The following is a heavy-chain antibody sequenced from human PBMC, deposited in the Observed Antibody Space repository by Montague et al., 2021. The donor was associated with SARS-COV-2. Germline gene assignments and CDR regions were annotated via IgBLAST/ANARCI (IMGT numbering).Heavy chain of an antibody. Sequence: SETLSLTCTVSGASMSDHYWAWIRQPPGKGLEWLAYIYYSGGINSNASLKSRVSMSVDTSKNQFSLKLTSVTAADTAVYYCARAVFVRRAVNWFDPWGQGTLVTVS. V-gene: IGHV4-59*11. CDR1: GASMSDHY. CDR2: IYYSGGI. CDR3: ARAVFVRRAVNWFDP. D-gene: IGHD3-10*01. J-gene: IGHJ5*02.